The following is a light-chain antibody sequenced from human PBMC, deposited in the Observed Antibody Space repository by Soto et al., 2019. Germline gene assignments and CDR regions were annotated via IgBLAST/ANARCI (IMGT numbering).Light chain of an antibody. V-gene: IGLV9-49*01. J-gene: IGLJ1*01. CDR1: SDHSHYK. Sequence: QPVLTQPPSASASLGASVTLTCTLSSDHSHYKVDWYQQRPGKGPRFVMRVGTGGIVGSKGDGIPDRFSVLGSGLNRYLTIKNIQEEDESDYHCGADHGSGSDFVYVFGTGTKVTVL. CDR3: GADHGSGSDFVYV. CDR2: VGTGGIVG.